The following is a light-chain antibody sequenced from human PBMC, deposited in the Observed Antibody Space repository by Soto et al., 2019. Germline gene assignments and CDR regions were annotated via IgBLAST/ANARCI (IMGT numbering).Light chain of an antibody. CDR1: QSVSGS. CDR3: QQYGSSPWT. V-gene: IGKV3-20*01. Sequence: ETVLTQSPGTLSLSPGERATVSCRASQSVSGSLAWYQQKPGQAPRLLIYGASTRVTGIPARFSGSGSGTDFTLTISRLEPEDFAMYYCQQYGSSPWTFGQGTKVDIK. CDR2: GAS. J-gene: IGKJ1*01.